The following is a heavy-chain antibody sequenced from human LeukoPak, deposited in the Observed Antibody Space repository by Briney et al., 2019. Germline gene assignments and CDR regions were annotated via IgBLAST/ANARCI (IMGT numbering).Heavy chain of an antibody. J-gene: IGHJ4*02. Sequence: SETLSLTCAVSGYSISSGYYWGWIRQPPGKGLEWIGSIYHSGSTYYNPSLKSRVTISVDTSKNQFSLKLSSVTAADTAVYYCARVNYDFWSGYPAPFDYWGQGTLVTVSS. V-gene: IGHV4-38-2*01. CDR2: IYHSGST. CDR3: ARVNYDFWSGYPAPFDY. D-gene: IGHD3-3*01. CDR1: GYSISSGYY.